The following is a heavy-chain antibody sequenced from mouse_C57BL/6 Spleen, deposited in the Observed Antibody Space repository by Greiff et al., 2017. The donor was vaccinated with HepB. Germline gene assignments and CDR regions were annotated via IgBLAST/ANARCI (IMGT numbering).Heavy chain of an antibody. V-gene: IGHV1-50*01. CDR1: GYTLTSYW. CDR3: ARRYYLYDAYAMDY. D-gene: IGHD2-12*01. Sequence: QVQLQQPGAELVKPGASVKLSCKASGYTLTSYWMQWVKQRPGQGLEWIGEIDPSDSYTNYNQKFKGKATLTVDTSSSTAYMQLSSLTSEDSAVYYCARRYYLYDAYAMDYWGQQTSVTVSS. J-gene: IGHJ4*01. CDR2: IDPSDSYT.